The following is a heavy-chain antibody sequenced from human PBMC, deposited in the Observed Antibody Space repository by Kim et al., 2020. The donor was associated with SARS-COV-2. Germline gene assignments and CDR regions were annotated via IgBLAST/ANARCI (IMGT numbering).Heavy chain of an antibody. CDR3: AREITPSYIAAAGTFDY. J-gene: IGHJ4*02. D-gene: IGHD6-13*01. V-gene: IGHV6-1*01. Sequence: VKSRITINPDTSKNQFSLQLNSVTPEDTAVYYCAREITPSYIAAAGTFDYWGQGTLVTVSS.